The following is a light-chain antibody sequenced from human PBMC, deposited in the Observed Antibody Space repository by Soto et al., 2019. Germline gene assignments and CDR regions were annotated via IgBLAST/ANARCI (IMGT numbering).Light chain of an antibody. CDR1: QNVGNN. J-gene: IGKJ2*01. V-gene: IGKV3-15*01. CDR3: QQYGSSVYT. CDR2: GAS. Sequence: EIVMTQSPATLSVSPGERATLSCRASQNVGNNLVWYQQKPGQAPRLLIYGASTRAAGIPDRFSGSGSGTDFTLTITRLEPEDFAIYYCQQYGSSVYTFGQGTKVDIK.